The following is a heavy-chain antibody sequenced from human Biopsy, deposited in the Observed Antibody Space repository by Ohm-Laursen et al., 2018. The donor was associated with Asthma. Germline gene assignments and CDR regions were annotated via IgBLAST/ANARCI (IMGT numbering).Heavy chain of an antibody. Sequence: SSVKVSCKAPGGTFSNFAISWVRQAPGQGLEWLGGNMTVFGTTNYAQKIQGRVTITADESTSTAYMEVTSLRSEDTAIYYCARCQVGYSSGWSLLLKKIYYSGMDVWGQGTAVTVSS. CDR2: NMTVFGTT. CDR3: ARCQVGYSSGWSLLLKKIYYSGMDV. D-gene: IGHD6-19*01. V-gene: IGHV1-69*01. CDR1: GGTFSNFA. J-gene: IGHJ6*02.